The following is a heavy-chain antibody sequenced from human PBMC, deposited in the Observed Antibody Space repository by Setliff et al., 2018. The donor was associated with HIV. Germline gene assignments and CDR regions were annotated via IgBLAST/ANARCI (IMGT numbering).Heavy chain of an antibody. CDR2: INGDGSTT. J-gene: IGHJ4*02. V-gene: IGHV3-74*01. CDR1: GFTFSGYW. CDR3: ARARTGGTVTKDY. Sequence: GESLKISCAASGFTFSGYWMHWVRQAPGKGLGWVSRINGDGSTTTYSDSVKGRFTISRDNAKNTLYLQMNSLRAEDTAVYYCARARTGGTVTKDYWGQGTLVTVSS. D-gene: IGHD4-4*01.